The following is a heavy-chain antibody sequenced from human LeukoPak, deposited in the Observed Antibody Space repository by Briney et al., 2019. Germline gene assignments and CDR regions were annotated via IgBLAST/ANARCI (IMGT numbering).Heavy chain of an antibody. CDR3: ARESVKYCSGGSCYSRTALDC. V-gene: IGHV3-30-3*01. D-gene: IGHD2-15*01. CDR2: ISYDGSNK. J-gene: IGHJ4*02. CDR1: GFTFSSYA. Sequence: PPGGSLRLSCAASGFTFSSYAMHWVRQAPGKGLEWVAVISYDGSNKYYADSVKGRFTISRDNSKNTLYLQMNSLRAEDTAVYYCARESVKYCSGGSCYSRTALDCWGQGTLVTVSS.